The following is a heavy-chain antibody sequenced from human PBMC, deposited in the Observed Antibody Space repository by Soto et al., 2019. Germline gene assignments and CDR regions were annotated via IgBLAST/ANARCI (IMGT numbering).Heavy chain of an antibody. CDR2: IYYSGST. J-gene: IGHJ4*02. CDR3: ARRTVNIRTFYSGLKTHCFDY. CDR1: GDSMSSSDYY. Sequence: QLQLHESGPGLVKPSETLSLTCAVSGDSMSSSDYYWGWIRQPPGKGLEWIGSIYYSGSTYYNPSLQSRVAISVYTSKNQFSLKWKAVTAADTAIYYCARRTVNIRTFYSGLKTHCFDYWGQGAPVTVSS. V-gene: IGHV4-39*01. D-gene: IGHD6-19*01.